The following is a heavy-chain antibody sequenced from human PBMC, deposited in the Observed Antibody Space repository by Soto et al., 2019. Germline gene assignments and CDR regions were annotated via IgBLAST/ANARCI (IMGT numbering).Heavy chain of an antibody. Sequence: PSETLSLTCAVSGGSISSSNWWSWVRQPPGKGLEWIGEIYHSGSTNYNPSLKSRVTISVDTSKNQFSLKLSSVTAADTAVYYCARDHDEYSFVWGQGTTVTVSS. CDR1: GGSISSSNW. D-gene: IGHD6-6*01. CDR3: ARDHDEYSFV. V-gene: IGHV4-4*02. CDR2: IYHSGST. J-gene: IGHJ6*02.